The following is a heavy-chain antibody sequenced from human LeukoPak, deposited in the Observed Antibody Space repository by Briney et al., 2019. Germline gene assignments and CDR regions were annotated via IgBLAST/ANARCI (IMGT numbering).Heavy chain of an antibody. CDR1: GGSISSYY. D-gene: IGHD3-16*01. CDR2: IYYRGST. Sequence: SETLSLICTVSGGSISSYYGSWIRQPPGKRLEWIGYIYYRGSTNYNPSLKSRVTISVDTSKNQFSLKLSSVTAADTAVYYCARAASRIRLGELLWGQGTLVTVSS. J-gene: IGHJ4*02. CDR3: ARAASRIRLGELL. V-gene: IGHV4-59*08.